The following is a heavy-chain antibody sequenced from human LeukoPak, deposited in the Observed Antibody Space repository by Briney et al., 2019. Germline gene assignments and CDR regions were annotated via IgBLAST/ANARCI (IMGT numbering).Heavy chain of an antibody. J-gene: IGHJ5*02. CDR1: GGSISSSSYY. CDR3: ARPHSYYYDSSGYLGNNNWFDP. CDR2: IYYSGST. Sequence: SETLSLTCTVSGGSISSSSYYWGWIRQPPGKGLEWIGSIYYSGSTYYNPSLKSRVTISVDTSKNQFSLKLSSVTAADTAVYYCARPHSYYYDSSGYLGNNNWFDPWGQGTLVTVSS. V-gene: IGHV4-39*07. D-gene: IGHD3-22*01.